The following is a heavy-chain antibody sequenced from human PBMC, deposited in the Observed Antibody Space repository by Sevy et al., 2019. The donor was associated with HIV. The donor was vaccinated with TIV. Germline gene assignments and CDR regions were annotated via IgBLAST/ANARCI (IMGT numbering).Heavy chain of an antibody. J-gene: IGHJ3*01. Sequence: GGSLRLSCAASGFTFSSYAMSWVRQAPGKGLEWVSAISGRSRHIYYADSVKGRFTISRDNAKNSLYLQMNSLRAEDTAVYYCARGRDDLGAFDVWGQGTMVTVSS. D-gene: IGHD1-1*01. V-gene: IGHV3-21*04. CDR3: ARGRDDLGAFDV. CDR1: GFTFSSYA. CDR2: ISGRSRHI.